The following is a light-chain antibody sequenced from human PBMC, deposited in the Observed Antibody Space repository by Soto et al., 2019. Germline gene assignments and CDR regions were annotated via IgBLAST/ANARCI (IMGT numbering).Light chain of an antibody. CDR1: QSVGTN. CDR3: QQYYHWPRT. CDR2: GAS. V-gene: IGKV3-15*01. Sequence: EIVMTQSPATLSVSPGERATLSCRASQSVGTNLAWYQQKPGQAPRLLIYGASTRATGIPARVSGSGSGTEFTLTISSLQSEDFVVYDCQQYYHWPRTFGQGTKLEIK. J-gene: IGKJ2*01.